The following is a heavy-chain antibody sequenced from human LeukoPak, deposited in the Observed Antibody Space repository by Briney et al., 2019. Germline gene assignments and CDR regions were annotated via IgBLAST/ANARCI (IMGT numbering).Heavy chain of an antibody. Sequence: PGGSLRLSCAASEFSVGSNYMTWVRQAPGKGPEWVSAISDSGGSTYYADSVKGRFTISRDNSKNTLYLQMNSLRAEDTAVYYCAKEHEARYFDWPYSEFDYWGQGTLVTVSS. V-gene: IGHV3-23*01. J-gene: IGHJ4*02. CDR3: AKEHEARYFDWPYSEFDY. CDR1: EFSVGSNY. D-gene: IGHD3-9*01. CDR2: ISDSGGST.